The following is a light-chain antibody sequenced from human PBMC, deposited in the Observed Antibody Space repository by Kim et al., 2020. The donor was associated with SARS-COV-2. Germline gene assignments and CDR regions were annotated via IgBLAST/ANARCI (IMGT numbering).Light chain of an antibody. Sequence: GQRVTISCSGSNSNIGSNTVNWYQQFPGTAPKLLIDTDDRRPSGVPDRVSVSKSGTSASLAISGLQFEDEADYYCATWDDNLDVWMFGGGTKLTVL. CDR3: ATWDDNLDVWM. J-gene: IGLJ3*02. V-gene: IGLV1-44*01. CDR1: NSNIGSNT. CDR2: TDD.